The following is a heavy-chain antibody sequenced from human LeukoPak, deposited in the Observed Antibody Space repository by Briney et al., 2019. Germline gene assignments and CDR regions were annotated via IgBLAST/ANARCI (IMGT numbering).Heavy chain of an antibody. Sequence: SETLSLTCTVSGGSISSGGYYWSWIRQHPGKGLEWIGYIYYSGSTYYNPSLKSRVTISVDTSKNQFSLKLSSVTAADTAVYYCARGAVRGVRNDYWGQGTLVTVSS. CDR3: ARGAVRGVRNDY. J-gene: IGHJ4*02. CDR1: GGSISSGGYY. V-gene: IGHV4-31*03. D-gene: IGHD3-10*01. CDR2: IYYSGST.